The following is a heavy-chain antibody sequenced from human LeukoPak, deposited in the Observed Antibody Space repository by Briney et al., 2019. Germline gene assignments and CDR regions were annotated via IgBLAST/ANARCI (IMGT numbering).Heavy chain of an antibody. Sequence: ASVKVSCKTSGYTFTSYYIHWVRQAPGQGLEWMGIIKPSGGSTSYAQKFQGRVTMTRDTSTSTVYMYLSSLRSEDTAVYYCARDSLYGVVDYWGQGTLVTVSS. J-gene: IGHJ4*02. CDR3: ARDSLYGVVDY. CDR1: GYTFTSYY. D-gene: IGHD4-17*01. CDR2: IKPSGGST. V-gene: IGHV1-46*01.